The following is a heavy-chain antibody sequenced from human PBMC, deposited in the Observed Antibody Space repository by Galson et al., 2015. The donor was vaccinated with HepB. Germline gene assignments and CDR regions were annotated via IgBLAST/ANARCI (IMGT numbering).Heavy chain of an antibody. CDR3: ARAGLTIPAGDSGMDV. Sequence: SLRLSCAASGFAFRTYGMHWVRQAPGKGLEWVAVIWYDGNNEYYGDTVKGRFTISRDNSKNTLYLQMNSLRADDTAVYYCARAGLTIPAGDSGMDVWGQGTTVTVSS. CDR1: GFAFRTYG. CDR2: IWYDGNNE. D-gene: IGHD5-24*01. J-gene: IGHJ6*02. V-gene: IGHV3-33*01.